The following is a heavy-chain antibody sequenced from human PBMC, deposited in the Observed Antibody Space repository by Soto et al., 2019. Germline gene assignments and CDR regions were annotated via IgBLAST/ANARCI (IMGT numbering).Heavy chain of an antibody. CDR2: ISAYNGDT. Sequence: ASVKVSCKASGYTFTSYGISWVRQAPGQGLEWMGWISAYNGDTNYAQKLQGRVTMTTDTSTSTAYMELRSLRSDDTAVYYCARESRRECSGGSCYSTSVYYYYGMDVWGQGTTVTVSS. CDR1: GYTFTSYG. CDR3: ARESRRECSGGSCYSTSVYYYYGMDV. J-gene: IGHJ6*02. V-gene: IGHV1-18*01. D-gene: IGHD2-15*01.